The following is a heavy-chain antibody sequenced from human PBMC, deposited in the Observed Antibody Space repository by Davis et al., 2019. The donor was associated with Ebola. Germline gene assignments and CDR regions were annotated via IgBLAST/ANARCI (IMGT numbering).Heavy chain of an antibody. CDR3: ARGYGSGSDYEDY. CDR1: GYTFTSYA. D-gene: IGHD3-10*01. J-gene: IGHJ4*02. V-gene: IGHV1-69*13. Sequence: SVKVSCKASGYTFTSYAMHWVRQAPGQGLEWMGGIIPIFGTANYAQKFQGRVTITADESTSTAYMELSSLRSEDTAVYFCARGYGSGSDYEDYWGQGTLVTVAS. CDR2: IIPIFGTA.